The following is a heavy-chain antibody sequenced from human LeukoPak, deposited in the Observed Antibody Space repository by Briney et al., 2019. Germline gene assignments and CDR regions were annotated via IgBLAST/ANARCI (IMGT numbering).Heavy chain of an antibody. Sequence: GASVKVSCKASGYTFTGYYMHWVRQAPGQGLEWMGWINPNSGGTNYAQKLQGRVTMTTDTSTSTAYMELRSLRSDDTAVYYCARASRDGYNFDYWGQGTLVTVSS. D-gene: IGHD5-24*01. J-gene: IGHJ4*02. V-gene: IGHV1-2*02. CDR1: GYTFTGYY. CDR2: INPNSGGT. CDR3: ARASRDGYNFDY.